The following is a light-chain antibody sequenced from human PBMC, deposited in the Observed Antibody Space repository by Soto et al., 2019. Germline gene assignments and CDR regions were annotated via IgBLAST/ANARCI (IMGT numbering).Light chain of an antibody. Sequence: DIVMTQSPDSLAVSLGERATINCKSSQSVLYSPNNKDYLAWYQQKPGQPPKLLIYWASTRDSGVPDRFSGSGSGADFTLTISSLQAEDVAVYYCQQYYNTPLTFGGGTKVEIK. CDR3: QQYYNTPLT. V-gene: IGKV4-1*01. CDR2: WAS. J-gene: IGKJ4*01. CDR1: QSVLYSPNNKDY.